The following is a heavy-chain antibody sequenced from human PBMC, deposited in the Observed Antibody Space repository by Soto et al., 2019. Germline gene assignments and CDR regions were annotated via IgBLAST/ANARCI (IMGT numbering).Heavy chain of an antibody. V-gene: IGHV3-23*04. CDR1: GFSFRNYA. CDR2: ISSGGGTT. CDR3: AKLKGGLGRFYGMDA. D-gene: IGHD3-3*01. J-gene: IGHJ6*01. Sequence: DEQLVESGGGSLQPGASLRLSCAASGFSFRNYAMTWVRQSPGKGLEWVSLISSGGGTTNYADSVKGRFSISRDNSQNMLYLPMNGLRGEDTALYYCAKLKGGLGRFYGMDAWGQGTMVIVSS.